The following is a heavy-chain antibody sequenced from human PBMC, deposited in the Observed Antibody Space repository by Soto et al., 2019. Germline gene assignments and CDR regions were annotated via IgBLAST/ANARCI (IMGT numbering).Heavy chain of an antibody. J-gene: IGHJ4*02. D-gene: IGHD6-19*01. CDR2: IYYSGST. Sequence: PSETLSLTCTVSGGSISSYYWSWIRQPPGKGLEWIGYIYYSGSTNYNPSLKSRVTISVDTSKNQFSLKLSSVTAADTAVYYCARDARSGWYWFDYWGQGTLVTVSS. V-gene: IGHV4-59*01. CDR3: ARDARSGWYWFDY. CDR1: GGSISSYY.